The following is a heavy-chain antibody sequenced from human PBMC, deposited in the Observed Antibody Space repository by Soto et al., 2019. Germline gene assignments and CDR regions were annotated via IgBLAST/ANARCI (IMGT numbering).Heavy chain of an antibody. CDR1: GCTFTSYY. J-gene: IGHJ4*02. CDR2: INPSGGST. D-gene: IGHD4-17*01. Sequence: ASVKVSCKASGCTFTSYYMHWVRQAPGQGLEWMGIINPSGGSTSYAQKFQGRVTMTRDTSISTAYMELSRLRSDDTAVYYCARGYGDYRNFDYWGQGTLVTVS. V-gene: IGHV1-46*01. CDR3: ARGYGDYRNFDY.